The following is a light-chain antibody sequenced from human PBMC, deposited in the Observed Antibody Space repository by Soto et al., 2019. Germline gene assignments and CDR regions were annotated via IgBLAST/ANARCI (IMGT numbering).Light chain of an antibody. Sequence: EIVLTQSPATLSLSPGERATLSCRASQSVSSYLAWYQQKPGQAPRLLIYDASNRATGIPARFSGSGCVTDCTRTISSLEHEDFAVYYYQQRSKWPPGTFGPGTKLEIK. J-gene: IGKJ2*02. V-gene: IGKV3-11*01. CDR1: QSVSSY. CDR3: QQRSKWPPGT. CDR2: DAS.